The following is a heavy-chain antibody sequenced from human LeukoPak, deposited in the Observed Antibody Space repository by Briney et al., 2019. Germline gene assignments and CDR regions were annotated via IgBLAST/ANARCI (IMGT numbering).Heavy chain of an antibody. Sequence: PSETLSLTCTVSGVSISSSNSYWGWIRQPPGKGLEWIGSIYYSGNTYYNPPLKSRVPISVDTSKNQFSLKLSSVTAADTAVYYCARGYGLGFDYWGQGTLVTVSS. D-gene: IGHD3-10*01. CDR1: GVSISSSNSY. CDR3: ARGYGLGFDY. CDR2: IYYSGNT. V-gene: IGHV4-39*07. J-gene: IGHJ4*02.